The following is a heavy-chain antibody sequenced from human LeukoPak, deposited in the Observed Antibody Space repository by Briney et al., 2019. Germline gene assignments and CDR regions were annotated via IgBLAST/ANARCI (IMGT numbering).Heavy chain of an antibody. V-gene: IGHV3-7*03. J-gene: IGHJ4*02. Sequence: GGSLRLSCAASGFTFSSYAMHWVRQAPGKGLEWVANIKQDGSEKYYVDSVKGRFTISRDNAKNSLYLQMNSLRAEDTAVYYCARDLMGIAYRGAFYYWGQGTLVTVSS. CDR3: ARDLMGIAYRGAFYY. D-gene: IGHD6-13*01. CDR2: IKQDGSEK. CDR1: GFTFSSYA.